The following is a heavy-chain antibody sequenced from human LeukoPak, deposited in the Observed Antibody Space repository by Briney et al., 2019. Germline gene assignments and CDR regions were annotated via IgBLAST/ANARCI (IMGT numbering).Heavy chain of an antibody. CDR3: ARGLGYCSSTSCYAMVRGPRGPRWAFDY. CDR2: IYYSGST. Sequence: SETLSLTCTVSGGSISSSSYYWGWIRQPPGKGLEWIGSIYYSGSTYYNPSLKSRVTISVDTSKNQFSLKLSSVTAADTAVYYCARGLGYCSSTSCYAMVRGPRGPRWAFDYWGQGTLVTVSS. D-gene: IGHD2-2*01. J-gene: IGHJ4*02. CDR1: GGSISSSSYY. V-gene: IGHV4-39*01.